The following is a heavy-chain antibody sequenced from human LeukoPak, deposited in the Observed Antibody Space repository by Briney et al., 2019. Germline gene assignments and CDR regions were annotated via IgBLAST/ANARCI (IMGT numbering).Heavy chain of an antibody. Sequence: SQTLSLTCTVSGDSITSGGYFWTWIRQLPGVGLEWIGYVFHSGSTYYNPSLKSRLLISVDTSKNQFSLKLSSVTAADTAVYYCARGISGAQYFPQWGQGTLVTVSS. D-gene: IGHD3-3*01. CDR3: ARGISGAQYFPQ. V-gene: IGHV4-31*03. CDR2: VFHSGST. CDR1: GDSITSGGYF. J-gene: IGHJ1*01.